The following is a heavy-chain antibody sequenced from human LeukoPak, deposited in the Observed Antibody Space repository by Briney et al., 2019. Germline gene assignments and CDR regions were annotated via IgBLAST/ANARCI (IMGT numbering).Heavy chain of an antibody. D-gene: IGHD6-19*01. J-gene: IGHJ4*02. Sequence: GASVKVSCKASGYTFTSYAMHWVRQAPGQRLEWMGWSNAGNGNTKYSQEFQGRVTITRDTSASTAYMELSSLRSEAMAVYYCARTSYSSGHAFDYWGQGTLVTVSS. CDR2: SNAGNGNT. CDR3: ARTSYSSGHAFDY. CDR1: GYTFTSYA. V-gene: IGHV1-3*02.